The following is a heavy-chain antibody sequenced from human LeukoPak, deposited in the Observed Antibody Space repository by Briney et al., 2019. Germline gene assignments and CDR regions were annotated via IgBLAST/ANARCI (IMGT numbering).Heavy chain of an antibody. CDR1: GFTFSSYA. V-gene: IGHV3-30-3*01. CDR3: ASWTDSSSWYRPYYYGMDV. CDR2: ISYDGSNK. D-gene: IGHD6-13*01. Sequence: PGGSLRLSCAASGFTFSSYAMHWVRQAPGKGLEWVAVISYDGSNKYYADSVKGRFTISRDNSKNTLYLQMNSLRAEDTAVYYCASWTDSSSWYRPYYYGMDVWGQGTTVTVSS. J-gene: IGHJ6*02.